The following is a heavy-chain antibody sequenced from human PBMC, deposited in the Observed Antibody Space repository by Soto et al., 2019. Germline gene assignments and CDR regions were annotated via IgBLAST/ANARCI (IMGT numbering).Heavy chain of an antibody. V-gene: IGHV3-33*01. CDR3: ARDFMITFGGVIGYFDY. J-gene: IGHJ4*02. CDR2: IWYDGSNK. D-gene: IGHD3-16*02. CDR1: GFTFSSYG. Sequence: QVQLVESGGGVVQPGRSLRLSCAASGFTFSSYGMHWVRQAPGKGLEWVAVIWYDGSNKYYADSVKGRFTISRDNSKNTLYLQMNSLRAEDTAVYYCARDFMITFGGVIGYFDYWGQGTLVTVSS.